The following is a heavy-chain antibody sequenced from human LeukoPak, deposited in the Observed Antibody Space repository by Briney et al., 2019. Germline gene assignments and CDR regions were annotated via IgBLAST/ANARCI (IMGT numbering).Heavy chain of an antibody. CDR3: ARDGRWGNDYGGFDY. CDR2: VSAANNP. J-gene: IGHJ4*02. V-gene: IGHV1-3*01. D-gene: IGHD4-23*01. Sequence: ASVKVSCKTSGYIFTPHHIHWMRQAPGQGLELLGWVSAANNPEYSQKFQGRVVITRDASATTSYLELSSLRSEDTAVYYCARDGRWGNDYGGFDYWGQGTLVTVSS. CDR1: GYIFTPHH.